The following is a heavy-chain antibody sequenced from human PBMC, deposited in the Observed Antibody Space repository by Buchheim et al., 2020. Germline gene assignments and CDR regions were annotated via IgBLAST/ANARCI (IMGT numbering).Heavy chain of an antibody. CDR1: GGSFSGYY. V-gene: IGHV4-34*01. J-gene: IGHJ6*02. Sequence: QVQLQQWGAGLLKLSETLSLTCAVYGGSFSGYYWSWIRQPPGKGLEWIGEINHSGSTNYNPSLKSRVTISVDTSQNQFYLKLSSVTAADTAVYYCARGNYYDSSGYYLGFYYYYGMDVWGQGTT. CDR3: ARGNYYDSSGYYLGFYYYYGMDV. D-gene: IGHD3-22*01. CDR2: INHSGST.